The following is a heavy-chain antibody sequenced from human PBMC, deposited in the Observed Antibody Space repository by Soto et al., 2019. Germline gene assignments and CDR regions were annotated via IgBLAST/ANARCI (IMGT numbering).Heavy chain of an antibody. D-gene: IGHD2-15*01. J-gene: IGHJ6*02. CDR1: GGTFSSYA. CDR3: ARGGYCSGGSCPPLDYYYYGMDV. V-gene: IGHV1-69*01. CDR2: IIPIFGTA. Sequence: QVQLVQSGAEVKKPGSSVKVSCKASGGTFSSYAISWVRQAPGQGLEWMGGIIPIFGTANYAQKFQGRVTITADESTSTAYMELSSLRSEDTAVYYCARGGYCSGGSCPPLDYYYYGMDVWGQGNTVTVSS.